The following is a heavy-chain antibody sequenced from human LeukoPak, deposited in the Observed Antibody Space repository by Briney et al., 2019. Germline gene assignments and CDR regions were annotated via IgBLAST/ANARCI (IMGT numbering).Heavy chain of an antibody. V-gene: IGHV4-31*03. J-gene: IGHJ6*02. CDR3: ARHSSTSPYYYYGMDV. CDR1: GGSISSGGYY. Sequence: SETLSLTCTVSGGSISSGGYYWSWIRQHPGKGLEWIGYIYYSGSTYYNPSLKSRVTISVDTSKNQFSLKLSSVTAADTAVYYCARHSSTSPYYYYGMDVWGQGTTVTVSS. CDR2: IYYSGST. D-gene: IGHD2-2*01.